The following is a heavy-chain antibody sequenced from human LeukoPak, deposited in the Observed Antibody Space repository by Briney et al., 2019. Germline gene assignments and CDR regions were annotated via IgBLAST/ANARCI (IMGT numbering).Heavy chain of an antibody. V-gene: IGHV1-69*05. Sequence: SVTVSCKASVGTFSSYAIRWVRQAPGQGLAWMGGIIPIFGTANYAQKFQGRVTITTDESTSTAYMELSSLRSEDTAVYYCAREETAAGTGYFDYWGQGTLVTVSS. CDR1: VGTFSSYA. CDR2: IIPIFGTA. J-gene: IGHJ4*02. D-gene: IGHD6-13*01. CDR3: AREETAAGTGYFDY.